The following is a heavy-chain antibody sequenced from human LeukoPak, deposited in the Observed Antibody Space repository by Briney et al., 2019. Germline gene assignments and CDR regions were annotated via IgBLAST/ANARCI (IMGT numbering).Heavy chain of an antibody. CDR2: LNDDGSTT. CDR3: ARALGSPLDF. V-gene: IGHV3-74*01. Sequence: TGGSLRLSCVAPGFIFSSSWMHWVRQSPGKGLVWVSRLNDDGSTTTYADSVKGRFTISRDNAKNTLYLQMNSLRAEDTAVYYCARALGSPLDFWGQGTLVTVSS. D-gene: IGHD1-26*01. J-gene: IGHJ4*02. CDR1: GFIFSSSW.